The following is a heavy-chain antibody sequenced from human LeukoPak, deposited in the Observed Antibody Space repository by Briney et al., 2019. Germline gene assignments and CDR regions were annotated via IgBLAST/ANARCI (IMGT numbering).Heavy chain of an antibody. CDR3: SKTLRGIRYAFDI. CDR2: ISGSGGST. CDR1: GFTFSSYA. V-gene: IGHV3-23*01. J-gene: IGHJ3*02. Sequence: SGLSLRLSCAASGFTFSSYAMSWVRQAPGKGLELVSAISGSGGSTYYADSVKGRFTISRDNSKNTLYLQMNSLRAEDTAVYYFSKTLRGIRYAFDIWGQGTMVTVSS.